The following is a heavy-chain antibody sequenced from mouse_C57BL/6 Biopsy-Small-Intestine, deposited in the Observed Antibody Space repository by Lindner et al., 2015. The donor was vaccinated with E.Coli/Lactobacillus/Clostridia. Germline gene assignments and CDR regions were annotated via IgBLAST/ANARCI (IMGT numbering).Heavy chain of an antibody. D-gene: IGHD2-1*01. CDR3: VRWDYGNSYWYFDV. V-gene: IGHV5-17*01. CDR1: GFTFSDYG. J-gene: IGHJ1*03. CDR2: ISSGSSTI. Sequence: VQLQESGGGLVKPGGSLKLSCAASGFTFSDYGMHWVRQAPEKGLEWVAYISSGSSTIYYADTVKGRFTISRDNAKNTLFLQMTSLRSEDTAMYYCVRWDYGNSYWYFDVWGTGTTVTVSS.